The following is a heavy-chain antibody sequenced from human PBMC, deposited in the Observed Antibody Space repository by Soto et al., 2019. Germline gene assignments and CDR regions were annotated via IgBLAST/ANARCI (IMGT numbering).Heavy chain of an antibody. V-gene: IGHV1-8*01. D-gene: IGHD2-15*01. Sequence: ASVKVSCKASGYTFTSYDINWVRQATGQGLEWMGWINPNSGNTGYAQKFQGRVTMTRNTSISTAYMELSSLRSEDTAVYYCARGHIVVVVAARPLGAFDIWGKGTMVTVSS. CDR3: ARGHIVVVVAARPLGAFDI. CDR1: GYTFTSYD. CDR2: INPNSGNT. J-gene: IGHJ3*02.